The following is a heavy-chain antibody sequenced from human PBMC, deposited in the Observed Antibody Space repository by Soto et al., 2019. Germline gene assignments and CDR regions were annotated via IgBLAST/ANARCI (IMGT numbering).Heavy chain of an antibody. V-gene: IGHV3-23*01. D-gene: IGHD6-19*01. J-gene: IGHJ4*02. Sequence: GGSLRLSCAASGFTFSTYAMNWVRQAPGKGLEWVSGISGSGDSTYYADSVKGRFTVSRDNSKNTLYLQMNSLRAEDTAVFYCAKERSSGWRFDLWGQGTAVTVSS. CDR3: AKERSSGWRFDL. CDR1: GFTFSTYA. CDR2: ISGSGDST.